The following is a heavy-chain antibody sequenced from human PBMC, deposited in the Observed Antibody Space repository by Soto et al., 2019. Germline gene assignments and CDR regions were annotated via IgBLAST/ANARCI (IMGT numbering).Heavy chain of an antibody. D-gene: IGHD6-6*01. CDR3: ARHAGVKHSSSSSFAYYYYGMDV. Sequence: GESLKISCKGSGYSFTSYWIGWVRQMPGKGLEWMGIIYPGDSDTRYSPSFQGQVTISADKSISTAYLQWSSLKASDTAMYYCARHAGVKHSSSSSFAYYYYGMDVWGQGTTVTVSS. J-gene: IGHJ6*02. V-gene: IGHV5-51*01. CDR2: IYPGDSDT. CDR1: GYSFTSYW.